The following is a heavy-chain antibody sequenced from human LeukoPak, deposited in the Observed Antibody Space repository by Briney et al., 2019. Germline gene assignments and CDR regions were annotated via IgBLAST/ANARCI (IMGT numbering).Heavy chain of an antibody. D-gene: IGHD1-1*01. CDR3: ARDFPNQWNVDAFDI. V-gene: IGHV1-2*02. Sequence: GASVKVSCKASGYTLTGYYMHWVRQAPGQGLEWMGWINPNSGGTNYAQKFQGRVTMTRDTSISTAYMELSRLRSDDTAVYYCARDFPNQWNVDAFDIWGQGTMVTVSS. CDR2: INPNSGGT. CDR1: GYTLTGYY. J-gene: IGHJ3*02.